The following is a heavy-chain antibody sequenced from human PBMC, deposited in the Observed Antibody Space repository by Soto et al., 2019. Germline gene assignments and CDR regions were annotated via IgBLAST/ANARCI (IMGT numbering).Heavy chain of an antibody. J-gene: IGHJ3*02. Sequence: PGESLKISCKGSGYSLTSYWIGWVRQMPGKGLEWMGIIYPGDSDTRHSPSFQGQVTISADKSISTAYLQWSSLKASDTAMYYCARIPWKSGSLPDAFDIWGQGTMVTVSS. CDR2: IYPGDSDT. CDR3: ARIPWKSGSLPDAFDI. D-gene: IGHD5-12*01. CDR1: GYSLTSYW. V-gene: IGHV5-51*01.